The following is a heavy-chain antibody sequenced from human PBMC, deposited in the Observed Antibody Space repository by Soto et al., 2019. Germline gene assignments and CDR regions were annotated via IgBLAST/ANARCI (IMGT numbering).Heavy chain of an antibody. D-gene: IGHD2-2*01. J-gene: IGHJ3*02. CDR1: GFTFSDYY. Sequence: QVQLVESGGGLVKPGGSLRLSCAASGFTFSDYYMSWIRQAPGKGLEWVSYISSSGSTIYYADSVKGRFTISRDNAKNSLYLQMNSLRAEDTAVYYCARDLCSSTSCLEEDDAFDIWGQGTMVTVSS. CDR3: ARDLCSSTSCLEEDDAFDI. V-gene: IGHV3-11*01. CDR2: ISSSGSTI.